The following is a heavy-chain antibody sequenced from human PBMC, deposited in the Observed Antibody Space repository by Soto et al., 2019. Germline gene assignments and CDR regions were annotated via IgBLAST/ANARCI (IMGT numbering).Heavy chain of an antibody. CDR2: ISGSGGST. CDR3: AKTYSGSHFGY. J-gene: IGHJ4*02. V-gene: IGHV3-23*01. Sequence: AGGSLRLSCAASGFTFSSYAMSWVRQAPGKGLEWVSAISGSGGSTYYAASVKGRFTISRDNSKNTLYLQMNSLRAEDTAVYYCAKTYSGSHFGYWGQGTLVTVSS. D-gene: IGHD1-26*01. CDR1: GFTFSSYA.